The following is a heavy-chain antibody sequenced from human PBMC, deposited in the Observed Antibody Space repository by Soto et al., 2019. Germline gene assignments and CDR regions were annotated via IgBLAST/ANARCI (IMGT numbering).Heavy chain of an antibody. V-gene: IGHV4-39*01. CDR3: ARLSAPYCSSTSCYAGMSHYYYYMDV. J-gene: IGHJ6*03. CDR1: GGSISSSSYY. Sequence: QLQLQESGPGLVKPSETLSLTCTVSGGSISSSSYYWGWIRQPPGKGLEWIGSIYYSGSTYYNPSLKSRVTISVDTSKNQFSLKLSSVTAADTAVYYCARLSAPYCSSTSCYAGMSHYYYYMDVWGKGTTVTVSS. D-gene: IGHD2-2*01. CDR2: IYYSGST.